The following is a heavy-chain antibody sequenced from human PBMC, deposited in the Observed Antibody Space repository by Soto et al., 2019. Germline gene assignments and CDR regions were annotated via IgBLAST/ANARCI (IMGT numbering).Heavy chain of an antibody. V-gene: IGHV3-23*01. J-gene: IGHJ1*01. CDR2: ISGSGGST. CDR3: AKGVICSGGSCYSSYFQH. Sequence: PGGSLRLSCAASGFTFSSYAMSWVRQAPGKGLEWVSAISGSGGSTYYADSVKGRFTISRDNSKNTLYLQMNSLRAEDTAVYYCAKGVICSGGSCYSSYFQHWGQGTLVTVSS. D-gene: IGHD2-15*01. CDR1: GFTFSSYA.